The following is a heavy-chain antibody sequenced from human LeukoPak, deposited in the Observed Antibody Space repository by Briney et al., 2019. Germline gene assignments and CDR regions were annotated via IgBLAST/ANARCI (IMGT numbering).Heavy chain of an antibody. J-gene: IGHJ6*03. CDR2: IYHSGST. Sequence: SETLSLTCAVSGYSISSGYYWGWIRQPPGKGLEWIGRIYHSGSTHYNPSLKSRVTISVDTSKNQFSLKLNSVTAADTSLYYCARHVVPAAQSSYMDVWGKGTTVTVSS. V-gene: IGHV4-38-2*01. CDR3: ARHVVPAAQSSYMDV. D-gene: IGHD2-2*01. CDR1: GYSISSGYY.